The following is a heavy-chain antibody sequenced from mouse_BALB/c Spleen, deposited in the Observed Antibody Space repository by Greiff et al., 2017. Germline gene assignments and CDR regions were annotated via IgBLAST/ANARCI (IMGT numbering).Heavy chain of an antibody. Sequence: EVKLVESGGGLVQPGGSLKLSCAASGFTFSSYTMSWVRQTPEKRLEWVAYISNGGGSTYYPDTVKGRFTISRDNAKNTLYLQMSSLTSEDTAMYYCARHAYGNYRCDYWGQGTTRTVSS. CDR1: GFTFSSYT. V-gene: IGHV5-12-2*01. D-gene: IGHD2-1*01. CDR2: ISNGGGST. CDR3: ARHAYGNYRCDY. J-gene: IGHJ2*01.